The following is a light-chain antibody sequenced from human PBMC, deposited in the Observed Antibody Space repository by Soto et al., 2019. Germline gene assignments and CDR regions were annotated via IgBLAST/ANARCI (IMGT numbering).Light chain of an antibody. J-gene: IGLJ1*01. CDR3: SSHTSGSTRV. Sequence: QSALTQPASVSGSPGQSIALSCTGTSSDVGGYDYVSWYQQHPDKAPKLMIYEVTKRPSWVSNRFSGSKSGNTASLTISGLQPEDEADYYCSSHTSGSTRVFGSGTKLTVL. CDR1: SSDVGGYDY. CDR2: EVT. V-gene: IGLV2-14*01.